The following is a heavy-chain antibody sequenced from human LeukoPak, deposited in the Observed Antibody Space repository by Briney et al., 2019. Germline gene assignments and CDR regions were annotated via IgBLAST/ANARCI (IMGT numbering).Heavy chain of an antibody. CDR2: ISYSGST. Sequence: SETLSLTCTVSGGSISSYFWSWLRQPPGKRLEWIGYISYSGSTDYNPSLKSRVTLSVDTSKNRLSLKLSSVTAADTAVYYCARVSRDSGNYYTFLDYWGQGTLVTVSS. J-gene: IGHJ4*02. CDR3: ARVSRDSGNYYTFLDY. CDR1: GGSISSYF. D-gene: IGHD1-26*01. V-gene: IGHV4-59*08.